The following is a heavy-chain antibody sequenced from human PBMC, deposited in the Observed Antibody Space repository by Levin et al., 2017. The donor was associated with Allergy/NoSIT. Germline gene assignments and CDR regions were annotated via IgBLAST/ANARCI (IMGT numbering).Heavy chain of an antibody. J-gene: IGHJ4*02. D-gene: IGHD3-22*01. CDR2: ISSSSSYI. CDR1: GFTFSSYS. CDR3: ARLMDYYDSSGPYFDY. V-gene: IGHV3-21*01. Sequence: PGGSLRLSCAASGFTFSSYSMNWVRQAPGKGLEWVSSISSSSSYIYYADSVKGRFTISRDNAKNSLYLQMNSLRAEDTAVYYCARLMDYYDSSGPYFDYWGQGTLVTVSS.